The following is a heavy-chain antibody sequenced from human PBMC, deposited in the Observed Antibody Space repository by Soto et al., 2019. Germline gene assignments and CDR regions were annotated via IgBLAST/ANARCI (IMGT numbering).Heavy chain of an antibody. Sequence: ASVKVSCKASGFTFTNYFTHWVRQAPGQGLEWMGIINPSGDSTTYAQKFQGGVTMTKDTSKRPVYMELSSLRSEDTAVYYCARDRGSIAARPIYYYYYGMDVWGQGTTVTVSS. J-gene: IGHJ6*02. V-gene: IGHV1-46*01. CDR1: GFTFTNYF. CDR2: INPSGDST. D-gene: IGHD6-6*01. CDR3: ARDRGSIAARPIYYYYYGMDV.